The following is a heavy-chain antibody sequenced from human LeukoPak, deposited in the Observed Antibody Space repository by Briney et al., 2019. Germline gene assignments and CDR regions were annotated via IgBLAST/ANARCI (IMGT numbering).Heavy chain of an antibody. CDR3: ARDLRLRLGTVAFDI. D-gene: IGHD3-16*01. CDR1: GFTFSDYY. V-gene: IGHV3-11*01. CDR2: ISSSGSSI. J-gene: IGHJ3*02. Sequence: PGGSLRLSCAASGFTFSDYYMSWIRRAPGKGLEWVSFISSSGSSIYYADSVESRFTISRDIAKNSLYLQMNSLRAEDTGVYYCARDLRLRLGTVAFDIWGQGTTVTVSS.